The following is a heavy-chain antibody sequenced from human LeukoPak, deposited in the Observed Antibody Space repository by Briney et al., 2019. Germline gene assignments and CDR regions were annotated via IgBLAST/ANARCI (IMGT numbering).Heavy chain of an antibody. CDR2: MYSNRANT. CDR1: GYTFTSYD. J-gene: IGHJ6*03. Sequence: ASVTVSCKATGYTFTSYDINWVRQATGQGQEWMGWMYSNRANTGYAQKFQGRVTMTRNTSIRTAYMELSSLRSEDTAVYYCARAESWAGTTDYYDMDVWGKGGKVTVS. CDR3: ARAESWAGTTDYYDMDV. V-gene: IGHV1-8*01. D-gene: IGHD1-1*01.